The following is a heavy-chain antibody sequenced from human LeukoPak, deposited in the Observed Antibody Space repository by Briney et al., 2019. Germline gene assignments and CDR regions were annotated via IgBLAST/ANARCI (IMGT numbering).Heavy chain of an antibody. V-gene: IGHV4-34*01. CDR3: ARTATRELKEGGTYYFDY. Sequence: PSETLSLTCAVYGGSFSGYYWSRIRQPPGKGLEWIGEINHSGSTNYNPSLKSRVTISVDTSKNQFSLKLSSVTAADTAVYYCARTATRELKEGGTYYFDYWGQGTLVTVSS. J-gene: IGHJ4*02. CDR1: GGSFSGYY. CDR2: INHSGST. D-gene: IGHD1-26*01.